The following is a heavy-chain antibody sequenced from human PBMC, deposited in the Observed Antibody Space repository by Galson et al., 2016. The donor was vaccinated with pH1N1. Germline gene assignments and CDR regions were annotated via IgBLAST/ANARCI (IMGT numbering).Heavy chain of an antibody. CDR3: ARDAYRLDYDTSDYDPNWFGP. D-gene: IGHD3-22*01. Sequence: SCKAYGSTFSSYAINWVRQARGPGLEWMGGIIHLLGTTKYAQTFQDRVTITTDEVTSTVYLELSSLSSEDTAVYFCARDAYRLDYDTSDYDPNWFGPWGQGTLVTVSS. V-gene: IGHV1-69*05. CDR2: IIHLLGTT. CDR1: GSTFSSYA. J-gene: IGHJ5*02.